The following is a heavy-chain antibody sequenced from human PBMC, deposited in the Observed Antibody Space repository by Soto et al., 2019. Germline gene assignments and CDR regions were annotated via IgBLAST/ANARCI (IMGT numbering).Heavy chain of an antibody. CDR2: ISYDGSNK. J-gene: IGHJ4*02. V-gene: IGHV3-30-3*01. D-gene: IGHD3-10*01. CDR1: GFTFSSYA. Sequence: PGGSLRLSCAASGFTFSSYAMHWVRQAPGKGLEWVAVISYDGSNKYYADSVKGRFTISRDNSKNTLYLQMNSLRAEDTAVYYCARDFSAPRNNYYGSGSYYNRPLVRMVVHGYWGQGTLVTVSS. CDR3: ARDFSAPRNNYYGSGSYYNRPLVRMVVHGY.